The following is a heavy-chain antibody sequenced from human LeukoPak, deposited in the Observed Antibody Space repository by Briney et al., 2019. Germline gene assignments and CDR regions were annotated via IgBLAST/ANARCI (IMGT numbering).Heavy chain of an antibody. J-gene: IGHJ3*02. CDR2: ISYDGSKK. CDR1: KFTFSTYA. D-gene: IGHD5-12*01. Sequence: GGSLRLSCAASKFTFSTYAMHWVRQAPGKGLEWVSVISYDGSKKLYADSVKGRFTISRDNSKNTLYLQLNRLRTEDTGVYSCARTGPYDADENVFDIWGQGTRVTVSS. V-gene: IGHV3-30*04. CDR3: ARTGPYDADENVFDI.